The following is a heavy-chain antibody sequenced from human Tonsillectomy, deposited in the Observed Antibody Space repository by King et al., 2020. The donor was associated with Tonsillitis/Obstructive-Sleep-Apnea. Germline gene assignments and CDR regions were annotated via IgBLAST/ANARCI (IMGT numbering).Heavy chain of an antibody. V-gene: IGHV3-30*04. CDR2: ISYDGSNK. D-gene: IGHD2-2*01. CDR1: GFTFSSYA. J-gene: IGHJ6*02. Sequence: VQLVESGGGVVQPGRSLRLSCAASGFTFSSYAMHWVRQAPGKGLEWVAVISYDGSNKYYADSVKGRFTISRDNSKNTLYLQMNSLRAEDTAVYYCASVGCSGTSCYYYYYSGMDVWGQGTTVTVSS. CDR3: ASVGCSGTSCYYYYYSGMDV.